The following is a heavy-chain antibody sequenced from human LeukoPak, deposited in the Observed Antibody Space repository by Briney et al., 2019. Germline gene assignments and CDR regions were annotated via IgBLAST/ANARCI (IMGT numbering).Heavy chain of an antibody. CDR1: GFTFSSYA. V-gene: IGHV3-23*01. D-gene: IGHD4-17*01. Sequence: GGSLRLSCAASGFTFSSYAMSWVRQAPGKGLEWVPAISGSGGSTYYADSAKGRFTISRDNSKNTLYLQMNSLRAEDTAVYYCAKGRSHYGDSDLFDYWGQGTLVTVSS. J-gene: IGHJ4*02. CDR3: AKGRSHYGDSDLFDY. CDR2: ISGSGGST.